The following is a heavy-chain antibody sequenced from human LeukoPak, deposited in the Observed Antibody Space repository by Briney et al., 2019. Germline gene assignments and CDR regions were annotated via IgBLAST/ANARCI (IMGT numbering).Heavy chain of an antibody. CDR1: AFTFSNYW. V-gene: IGHV3-7*01. CDR3: LRARGYSTYDC. J-gene: IGHJ4*02. Sequence: PGGSLRLSCAASAFTFSNYWMNWVRQAPGKGLEWVASIKQDGSEKYYVDSVKGRFTISRDNAKNSLYLQMNTLRAEDTAVYYCLRARGYSTYDCWGQGTLVTVSS. CDR2: IKQDGSEK. D-gene: IGHD6-13*01.